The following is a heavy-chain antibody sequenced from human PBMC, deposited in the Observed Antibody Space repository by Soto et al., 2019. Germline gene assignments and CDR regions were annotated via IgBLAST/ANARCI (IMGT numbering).Heavy chain of an antibody. V-gene: IGHV4-34*01. J-gene: IGHJ4*02. Sequence: QVQLQQWGAGLLKPSETLSLTCAVYGGSFSGYYWSWIRQPPGKGLEWIGEINHSGSTNYNPSLKSRVTISVDTSKNQFSLKLSSVTAADTAVYYCARGAEGEFDYWGQGTLVTVSS. CDR1: GGSFSGYY. CDR3: ARGAEGEFDY. CDR2: INHSGST.